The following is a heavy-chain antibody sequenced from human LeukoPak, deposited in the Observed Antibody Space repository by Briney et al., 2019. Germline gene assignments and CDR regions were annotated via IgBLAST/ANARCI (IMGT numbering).Heavy chain of an antibody. CDR2: IRGRGDST. D-gene: IGHD3-22*01. V-gene: IGHV3-23*01. Sequence: GGSLRLSCAASGFTFSNYAMSCLRQAPGKGLEWVSAIRGRGDSTYYADSVMGRFAISRDNSKNTLYLQLNYLRAEDTAVYYCAKEDYDSSGGFDSWGQGTLVTVSS. CDR1: GFTFSNYA. J-gene: IGHJ4*02. CDR3: AKEDYDSSGGFDS.